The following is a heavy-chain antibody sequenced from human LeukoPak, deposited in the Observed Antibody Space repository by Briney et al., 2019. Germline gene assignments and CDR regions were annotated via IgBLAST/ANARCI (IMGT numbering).Heavy chain of an antibody. V-gene: IGHV4-59*01. D-gene: IGHD6-13*01. CDR2: IYYSGST. J-gene: IGHJ4*02. CDR3: ARGISLGIAAAGYRH. CDR1: GGSISSYY. Sequence: SETLSLTXTVSGGSISSYYWSWIRQPPGKGLEWIGYIYYSGSTNYNPSLKSRVTISVDTSKNQFSLKLSSVTAADTAVYYCARGISLGIAAAGYRHWGQGTLVTVSS.